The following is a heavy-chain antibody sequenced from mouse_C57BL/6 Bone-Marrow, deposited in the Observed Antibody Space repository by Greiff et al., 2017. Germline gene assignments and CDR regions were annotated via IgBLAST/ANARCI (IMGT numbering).Heavy chain of an antibody. CDR3: AREDYGDFGGFAD. CDR1: GFTFTSYW. J-gene: IGHJ3*01. CDR2: IDPSGSDT. V-gene: IGHV1-52*01. Sequence: QVQLKQPGAELVRPGSSVKLSCTASGFTFTSYWMHWVQQRPIQGLEWVANIDPSGSDTHYTQKLKDQARLTVDKANSTAYMQLSSLTSEDAAVYYCAREDYGDFGGFADWGQGTLVTVSA. D-gene: IGHD2-13*01.